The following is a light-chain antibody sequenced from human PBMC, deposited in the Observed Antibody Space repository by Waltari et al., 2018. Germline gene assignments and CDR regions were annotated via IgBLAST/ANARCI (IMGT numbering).Light chain of an antibody. J-gene: IGKJ5*01. CDR1: QSLSDN. CDR2: GAS. Sequence: EIVMTQSPATLSVSPGERATLSCRASQSLSDNLAWYQQKPGQAPRLLIYGASTRATGIPARFSGSGSGTDCTLTISSLQSADFAIYYCQQYNTWPPITFGRGTRLEIK. V-gene: IGKV3-15*01. CDR3: QQYNTWPPIT.